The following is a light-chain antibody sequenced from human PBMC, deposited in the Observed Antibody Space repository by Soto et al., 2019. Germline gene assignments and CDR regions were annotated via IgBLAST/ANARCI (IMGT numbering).Light chain of an antibody. CDR2: EVN. Sequence: QSALTQPASLSGSPGQSITISCTGTSSDIGAYDYVSWFQQHPGKAPKLMISEVNNRPSGVSNRFSGSKSGNTAYLTISGLQVEDEAEYFCSSYTSTSTLHYVFGTGTKVT. CDR3: SSYTSTSTLHYV. V-gene: IGLV2-14*01. CDR1: SSDIGAYDY. J-gene: IGLJ1*01.